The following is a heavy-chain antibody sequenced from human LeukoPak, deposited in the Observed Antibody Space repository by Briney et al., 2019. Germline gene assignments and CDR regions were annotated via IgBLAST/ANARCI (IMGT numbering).Heavy chain of an antibody. J-gene: IGHJ4*02. V-gene: IGHV4-38-2*02. CDR3: ARGGPDRPSGSYY. CDR2: IYHSGST. D-gene: IGHD1-26*01. Sequence: SETLSLTCTVSGYSISSGYYWGWIRQPPGKGLEWIGSIYHSGSTYYNPSLKSRVTISVDTSKNQFSLKLSSVTAADTAVYYCARGGPDRPSGSYYWGQGTLVTVSS. CDR1: GYSISSGYY.